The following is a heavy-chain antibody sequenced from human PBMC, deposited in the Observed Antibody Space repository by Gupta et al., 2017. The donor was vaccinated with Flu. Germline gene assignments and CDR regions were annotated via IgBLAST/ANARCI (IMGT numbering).Heavy chain of an antibody. CDR2: IIGMFGTT. CDR1: GHTFSSYA. D-gene: IGHD3-22*01. Sequence: QVQLVQSGAEVKKPGSSVKVSCKTSGHTFSSYAISWVRQVPGQGLEWMGGIIGMFGTTNYAQKCQGRVTITADESTSTAYMELRSLRSEDTAVYYCARGTTYYFDSSAYWGQGTLVTVSS. V-gene: IGHV1-69*01. J-gene: IGHJ4*02. CDR3: ARGTTYYFDSSAY.